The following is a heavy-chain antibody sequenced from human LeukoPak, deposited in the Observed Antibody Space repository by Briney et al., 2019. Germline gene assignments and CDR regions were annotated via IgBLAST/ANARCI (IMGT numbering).Heavy chain of an antibody. D-gene: IGHD3-10*01. J-gene: IGHJ4*02. CDR3: ARDLTYYYGSGSYYLDY. Sequence: ASVKVSCKASGYTFTGYYMHWVRQAPGQGLEWMGWINPNSGGTNYAQKFQGRVTMTRDTSISTAYMELSRLRSDDTAVYYCARDLTYYYGSGSYYLDYWGQGPLVTVSS. CDR2: INPNSGGT. V-gene: IGHV1-2*02. CDR1: GYTFTGYY.